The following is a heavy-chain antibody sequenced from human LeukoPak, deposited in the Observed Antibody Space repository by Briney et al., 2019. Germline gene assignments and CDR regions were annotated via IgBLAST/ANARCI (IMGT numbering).Heavy chain of an antibody. CDR1: GGSITSYY. Sequence: KSSETLSLTCTVSGGSITSYYWSWIRQPPGKGLEWIGYIYSSGSTYYNPSLKSRVAMSLDTSKNQLSLHMSSVTAADTAMYYCAKERGMTTSNYFDYWGQGTPVTVSS. V-gene: IGHV4-59*01. J-gene: IGHJ4*02. D-gene: IGHD4-17*01. CDR2: IYSSGST. CDR3: AKERGMTTSNYFDY.